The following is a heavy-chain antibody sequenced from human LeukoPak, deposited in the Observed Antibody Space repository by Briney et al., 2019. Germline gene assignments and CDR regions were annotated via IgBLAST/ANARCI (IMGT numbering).Heavy chain of an antibody. CDR2: IYPGDSDT. D-gene: IGHD6-13*01. CDR1: AYRFTNYW. CDR3: ARWAATGTGLDY. V-gene: IGHV5-51*01. Sequence: GESLKISCKGSAYRFTNYWIGWVRQMPGKGLEWMGIIYPGDSDTRYSPSFQGQVTISADKSISAAYLQRSSLKASDTAMYYCARWAATGTGLDYWGQGTLVTVSS. J-gene: IGHJ4*02.